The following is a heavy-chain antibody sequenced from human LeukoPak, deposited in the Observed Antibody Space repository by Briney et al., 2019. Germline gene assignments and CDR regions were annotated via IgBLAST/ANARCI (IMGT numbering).Heavy chain of an antibody. CDR1: GGSITNYY. CDR3: AREGIAVAGTFDY. Sequence: SETLSLTCTVSGGSITNYYWSWIRQPPGKGLEWIGYTYYSGSTNYNPSLKSRVTISIDTSKNQFSLKLSSVTAADTAVYYCAREGIAVAGTFDYWGQGTLVTVSS. CDR2: TYYSGST. D-gene: IGHD6-19*01. V-gene: IGHV4-59*01. J-gene: IGHJ4*02.